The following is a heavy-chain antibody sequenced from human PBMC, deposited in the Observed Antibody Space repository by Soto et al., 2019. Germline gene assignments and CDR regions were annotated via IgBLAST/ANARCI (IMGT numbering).Heavy chain of an antibody. V-gene: IGHV3-23*01. Sequence: EVQLLESGGGLVQPGGSLRLSCAASGFTFSSYAMSWVRQSPGKGLEWVSAIPGSGTSTYYAGSVKGRFTISRDNSKXXLYLQMNSLRVEDTAVYYCAKIGSSSSVSLPLVLLDYWGQGALVTVSS. D-gene: IGHD6-6*01. CDR3: AKIGSSSSVSLPLVLLDY. CDR2: IPGSGTST. CDR1: GFTFSSYA. J-gene: IGHJ4*02.